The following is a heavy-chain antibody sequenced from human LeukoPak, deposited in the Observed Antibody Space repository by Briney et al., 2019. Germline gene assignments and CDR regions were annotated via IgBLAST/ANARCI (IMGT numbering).Heavy chain of an antibody. D-gene: IGHD2-15*01. Sequence: GESLKISCKGSGYSFTSYWIGWVRQMPGKGLEWMGIIYPGDSDTRYSPSFQGQVIISADKSISTAYLQWSSLKASDTAMYYCARRRYCSGGSCYTAYYFDYWGQGTLVTVSS. V-gene: IGHV5-51*01. J-gene: IGHJ4*02. CDR3: ARRRYCSGGSCYTAYYFDY. CDR1: GYSFTSYW. CDR2: IYPGDSDT.